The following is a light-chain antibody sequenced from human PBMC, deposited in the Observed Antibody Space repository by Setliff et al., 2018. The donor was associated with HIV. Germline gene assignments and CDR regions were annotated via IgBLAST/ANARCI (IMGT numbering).Light chain of an antibody. CDR1: SSDVGSPLSS. V-gene: IGLV2-23*02. Sequence: QSALAQPASLSGSPGQSINISCTGSSSDVGSPLSSVSWYQQNPGEVPKLLIYEVTRRHSGISDRFSDSKSGNTASLTISGLLTEDEADYYCCSYGRGDIWIFGGGTKVTVL. CDR2: EVT. CDR3: CSYGRGDIWI. J-gene: IGLJ2*01.